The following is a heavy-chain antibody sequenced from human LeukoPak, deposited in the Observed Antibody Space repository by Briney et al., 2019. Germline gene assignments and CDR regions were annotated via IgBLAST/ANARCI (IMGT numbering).Heavy chain of an antibody. CDR2: ISSSSSYI. Sequence: GGSLRLSCAASGFSVNNNYMNWVRPAPGKGLEWVSSISSSSSYIYYADSLNGRFTISRDNAKNSLYLQMNSLRAEDTAVYYCARDLIRPDTYCSGGSCHIDYWGQGTLVTVSS. D-gene: IGHD2-15*01. V-gene: IGHV3-21*01. CDR3: ARDLIRPDTYCSGGSCHIDY. J-gene: IGHJ4*02. CDR1: GFSVNNNY.